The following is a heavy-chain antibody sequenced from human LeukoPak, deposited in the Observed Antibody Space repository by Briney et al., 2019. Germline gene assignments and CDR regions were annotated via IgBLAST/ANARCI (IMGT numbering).Heavy chain of an antibody. CDR3: VKDRVWFGELLNPLFDN. V-gene: IGHV3-9*01. CDR1: GFTFSNYA. D-gene: IGHD3-10*01. J-gene: IGHJ4*02. CDR2: ISWNSGRI. Sequence: GGSLRLSCAASGFTFSNYAMHWVRQAPGKGLEWVSGISWNSGRIGYADSVKGRFTISRDNAKNSLYLQMNSLRAEDTALYYCVKDRVWFGELLNPLFDNWGQGTRVTVSS.